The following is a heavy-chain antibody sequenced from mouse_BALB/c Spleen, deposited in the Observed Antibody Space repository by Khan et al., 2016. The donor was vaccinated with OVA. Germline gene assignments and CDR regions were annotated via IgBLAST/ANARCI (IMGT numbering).Heavy chain of an antibody. CDR3: ARAYYRYDGYYAMDY. D-gene: IGHD2-14*01. CDR1: GFSLSRYN. J-gene: IGHJ4*01. Sequence: QVHVKQSGPGLVAPSQSLSITCTVSGFSLSRYNIHWVRQPPGKGLEWLGMIWGGGGTDYNSTLKSRLSISKDNSKSQVFLKMNSLQTVDTAMYYCARAYYRYDGYYAMDYWGQGTSVTVSS. V-gene: IGHV2-6-4*01. CDR2: IWGGGGT.